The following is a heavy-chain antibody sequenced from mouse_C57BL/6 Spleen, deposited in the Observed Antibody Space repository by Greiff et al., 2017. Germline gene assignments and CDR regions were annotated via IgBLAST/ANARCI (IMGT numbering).Heavy chain of an antibody. V-gene: IGHV3-6*01. Sequence: ESGPGLVKPSQSLSLTCSVTGYSITSGYYWNWIRQFPGNKLEWMGYISYDGSNNYNPSLKNRISITRVTSKNQFFLKLNSVTTEDTATYYCARKGDYYYAMDYWGQGTSVTVSS. J-gene: IGHJ4*01. CDR2: ISYDGSN. CDR1: GYSITSGYY. CDR3: ARKGDYYYAMDY. D-gene: IGHD2-4*01.